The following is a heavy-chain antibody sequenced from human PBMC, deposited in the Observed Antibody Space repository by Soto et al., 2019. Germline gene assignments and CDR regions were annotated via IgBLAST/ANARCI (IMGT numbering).Heavy chain of an antibody. CDR3: ARAEDYDFWSGPPKYFDN. Sequence: GGSLRLSCAVSGFTLTTYSMNWVRQAPGKGLEWISFINKNGFTIYYADSVKGRFTISRDNAKKSLDLQMNGLRVEDTAVYYCARAEDYDFWSGPPKYFDNWGQGTQVTVSS. D-gene: IGHD3-3*01. CDR1: GFTLTTYS. V-gene: IGHV3-48*04. CDR2: INKNGFTI. J-gene: IGHJ4*02.